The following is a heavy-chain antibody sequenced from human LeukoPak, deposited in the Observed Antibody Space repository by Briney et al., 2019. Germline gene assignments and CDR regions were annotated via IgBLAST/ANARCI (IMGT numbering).Heavy chain of an antibody. V-gene: IGHV1-18*01. Sequence: ASVTVSCTASGYTFTSYGISWVRQAPGQGLEWMGWISAYNGNTNYAQKLQGRVTMTTDTSTSTAYMELRSLRSDDTAVYYCARDIKVATITGNWFDPWGQGTLVTVSS. J-gene: IGHJ5*02. D-gene: IGHD5-12*01. CDR1: GYTFTSYG. CDR2: ISAYNGNT. CDR3: ARDIKVATITGNWFDP.